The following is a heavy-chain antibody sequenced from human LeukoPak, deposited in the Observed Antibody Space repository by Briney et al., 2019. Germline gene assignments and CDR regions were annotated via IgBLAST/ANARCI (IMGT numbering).Heavy chain of an antibody. Sequence: SETLSLTCTVSGGSISSYYWSWIRQPPGKGLEWIGYIYYSGSTNYNPSLKSRVTISVDTSKNQFSLKLSSMTAADTAVYYCARAYHDYVWGSYRYEMYYFDYWGQGTLVTVSS. CDR1: GGSISSYY. V-gene: IGHV4-59*01. CDR3: ARAYHDYVWGSYRYEMYYFDY. CDR2: IYYSGST. J-gene: IGHJ4*02. D-gene: IGHD3-16*02.